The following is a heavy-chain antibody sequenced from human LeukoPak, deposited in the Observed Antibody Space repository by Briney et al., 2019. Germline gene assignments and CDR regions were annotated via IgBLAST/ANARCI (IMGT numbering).Heavy chain of an antibody. CDR2: IGTAGDT. J-gene: IGHJ4*02. V-gene: IGHV3-13*01. CDR3: ARGPVAGTVDY. D-gene: IGHD6-19*01. Sequence: GGSLRLSCAASGFTFSTYAMHWVRQTTGKGLEWVSSIGTAGDTHYPGSVRGRFTISRENAKNSLYLQMNSLRAGDTAVYYCARGPVAGTVDYWGQGTLVTVSS. CDR1: GFTFSTYA.